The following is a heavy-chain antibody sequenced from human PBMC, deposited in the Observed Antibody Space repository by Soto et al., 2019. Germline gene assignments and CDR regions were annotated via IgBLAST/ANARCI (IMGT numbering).Heavy chain of an antibody. V-gene: IGHV1-18*01. D-gene: IGHD4-17*01. CDR1: GYTFTSYG. CDR2: ISAYNGNT. CDR3: ANGRLVPYTVTTVIGGMDV. J-gene: IGHJ6*02. Sequence: GASVKVSCKASGYTFTSYGISWVRQAPGQGLEWMGWISAYNGNTNYAQKLQGRVTMTTDTSTSTAYMELRSLRSDDTAVYYCANGRLVPYTVTTVIGGMDVWGQGTTVTVSS.